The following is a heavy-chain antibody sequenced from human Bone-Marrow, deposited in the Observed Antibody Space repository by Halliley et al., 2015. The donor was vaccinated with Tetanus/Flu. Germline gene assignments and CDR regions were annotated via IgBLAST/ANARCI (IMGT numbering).Heavy chain of an antibody. D-gene: IGHD5-18*01. Sequence: TLSLTCTVSGGPIISSNCYWGWIRQPPGKGLEWIGSMFSSGSTNYNPSLKSRVTISVDTSKNQFSLKLASVTAADTAVYYCARLDTSREENAFDTWGQGAVVTVSS. J-gene: IGHJ3*02. V-gene: IGHV4-39*01. CDR1: GGPIISSNCY. CDR2: MFSSGST. CDR3: ARLDTSREENAFDT.